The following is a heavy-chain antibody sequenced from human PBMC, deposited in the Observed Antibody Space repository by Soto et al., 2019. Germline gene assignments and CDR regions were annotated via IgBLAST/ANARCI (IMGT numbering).Heavy chain of an antibody. V-gene: IGHV4-39*01. J-gene: IGHJ4*02. CDR3: ARGVEDTALASLYYFDN. CDR1: DGSIRSRNFY. CDR2: ISYSGNT. D-gene: IGHD5-18*01. Sequence: SETLSLTCSVSDGSIRSRNFYGGWIRQPPGKGLEWIGSISYSGNTYYNPSLESRVTIFGDTSQNQFSMNLRSVTAADTAIYYCARGVEDTALASLYYFDNWGQGTLVTVSS.